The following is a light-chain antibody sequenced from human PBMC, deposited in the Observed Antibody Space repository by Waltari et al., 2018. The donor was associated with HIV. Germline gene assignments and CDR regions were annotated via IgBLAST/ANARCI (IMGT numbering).Light chain of an antibody. J-gene: IGKJ4*01. CDR1: RTGLSSSDNRNY. V-gene: IGKV4-1*01. Sequence: DIVMTQSQESLAVSLGARATINCRASRTGLSSSDNRNYLAWYHQKPGQSPNVSMYMASPVQAGVPYLFSASGSGTNFSLSISSLQAADVAVYYCQQYFTLRPTFGGGTKVEIK. CDR2: MAS. CDR3: QQYFTLRPT.